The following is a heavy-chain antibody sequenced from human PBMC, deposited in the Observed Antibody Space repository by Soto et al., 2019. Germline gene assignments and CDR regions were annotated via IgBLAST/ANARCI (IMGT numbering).Heavy chain of an antibody. CDR3: ARAPAPLYGSRWYYFAY. Sequence: SETLSLTCTVSGGSISSYYWSWIRQPPGKGLEWIGYIYYSGSTNYNPSLKSRVTISVDTSKNQFSLKLSSVTAADTAVYYCARAPAPLYGSRWYYFAYRARGTPVPVSS. D-gene: IGHD6-13*01. V-gene: IGHV4-59*01. CDR1: GGSISSYY. CDR2: IYYSGST. J-gene: IGHJ4*02.